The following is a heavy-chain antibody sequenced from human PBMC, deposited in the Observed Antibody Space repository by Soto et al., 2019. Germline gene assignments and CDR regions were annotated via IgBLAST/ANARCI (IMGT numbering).Heavy chain of an antibody. J-gene: IGHJ3*01. CDR1: GFTISGKKY. Sequence: DVQLVESGGGLIQPGESLRLSCAAFGFTISGKKYVAWVRQAPGKGLEWVSALYDIDGSFYADSVQGRVTTSSDSSKTTVYLQRNDLRPDDTAVYYCATWHEREHAYDVWGLGTTVTVSS. CDR2: LYDIDGS. CDR3: ATWHEREHAYDV. D-gene: IGHD1-1*01. V-gene: IGHV3-53*01.